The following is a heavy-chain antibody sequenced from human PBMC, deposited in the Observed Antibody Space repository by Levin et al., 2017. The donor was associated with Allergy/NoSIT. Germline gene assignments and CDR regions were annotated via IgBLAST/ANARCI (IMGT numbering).Heavy chain of an antibody. J-gene: IGHJ4*02. CDR3: AHRPSRNWALDY. CDR2: IYWDDDK. V-gene: IGHV2-5*02. Sequence: SGPTLVKPTQTLTLTCTFSGFSLSTSGVGVGWIRQPPGKALEWLALIYWDDDKTYRPSLKSRITITKDTSKNQVVLRMTNMDPVDTATYYCAHRPSRNWALDYWGQGALVTVSS. CDR1: GFSLSTSGVG. D-gene: IGHD7-27*01.